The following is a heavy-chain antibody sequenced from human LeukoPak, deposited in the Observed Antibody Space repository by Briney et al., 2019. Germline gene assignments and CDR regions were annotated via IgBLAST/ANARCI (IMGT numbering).Heavy chain of an antibody. CDR2: IIPIFGTA. D-gene: IGHD2/OR15-2a*01. CDR3: ARVSDGGPYFQYFQH. V-gene: IGHV1-69*13. J-gene: IGHJ1*01. Sequence: SVKVSCKASGGTFSSYAISWVRQAPGQGLEWMGGIIPIFGTANYAQKFQGRVTITADESTSTAYMELSSLRSEDTAVYYCARVSDGGPYFQYFQHWGQGTPVTVSS. CDR1: GGTFSSYA.